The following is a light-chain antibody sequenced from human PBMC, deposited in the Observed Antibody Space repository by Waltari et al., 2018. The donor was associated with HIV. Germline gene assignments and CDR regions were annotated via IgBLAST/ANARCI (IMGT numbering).Light chain of an antibody. Sequence: DIQMTQSPSTLSASLGDRVTITCRASQSIRSWLAWYQQKPGKAPKLLIYKASTLKSGLPLRFSGSGSGTEFTLTISSLQPDDFATYYCQYLGAFGQGTKVEIK. J-gene: IGKJ1*01. CDR3: QYLGA. CDR1: QSIRSW. CDR2: KAS. V-gene: IGKV1-5*03.